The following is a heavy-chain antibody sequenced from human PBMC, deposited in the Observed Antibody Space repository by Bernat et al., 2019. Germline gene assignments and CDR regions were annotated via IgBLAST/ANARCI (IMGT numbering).Heavy chain of an antibody. D-gene: IGHD6-6*01. CDR2: INHSGST. V-gene: IGHV4-34*01. CDR3: ARGRRQLVSFDY. CDR1: GGSFSGYY. Sequence: QVQLQQWGAGLLKPSETLSLTCAVYGGSFSGYYWSWIRQPPGKGLEWIGEINHSGSTNYNPSLKSRVTISVDTSKNQFSLKLSSVTAADTAVYYCARGRRQLVSFDYWGQGTLVTVSS. J-gene: IGHJ4*02.